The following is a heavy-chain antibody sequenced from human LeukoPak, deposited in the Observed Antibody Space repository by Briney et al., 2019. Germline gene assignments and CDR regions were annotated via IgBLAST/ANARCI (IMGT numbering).Heavy chain of an antibody. CDR1: GFTFSSYG. J-gene: IGHJ6*03. Sequence: GGTLRLSCAASGFTFSSYGMSWVRQAPGKGLEWVSAISGSGGSTYYADSVKGRFTISRDNSKNTLYLQMNSLRAEDTAVYYCAKVVMVRGVTDPKFYYYYYMGVWGKGTTVTISS. CDR2: ISGSGGST. V-gene: IGHV3-23*01. CDR3: AKVVMVRGVTDPKFYYYYYMGV. D-gene: IGHD3-10*01.